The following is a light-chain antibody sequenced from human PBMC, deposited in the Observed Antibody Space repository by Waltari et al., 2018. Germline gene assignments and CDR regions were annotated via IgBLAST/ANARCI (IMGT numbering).Light chain of an antibody. Sequence: QSALTQPASVSGSPGQSLTLPCRGTRRDIGAFNRVSWYQQFSGKAPRLLIYEDTLRPSEISDRFSGAKSGDTASLTISGLQAEDEADYFCLSYTTINTWVFGGGTKVTVL. V-gene: IGLV2-14*01. CDR2: EDT. CDR3: LSYTTINTWV. J-gene: IGLJ3*02. CDR1: RRDIGAFNR.